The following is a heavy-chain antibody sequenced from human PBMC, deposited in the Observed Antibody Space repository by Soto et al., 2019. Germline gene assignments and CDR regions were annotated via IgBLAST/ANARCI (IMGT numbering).Heavy chain of an antibody. D-gene: IGHD6-19*01. CDR3: ARMQEFYSSGVDYYYYGMDV. CDR2: IDWDDDK. V-gene: IGHV2-70*01. CDR1: GFSLSTSGMC. Sequence: GSGPTLVNPTQTLTLTCTFSGFSLSTSGMCVSWIRQPPGKALEWLALIDWDDDKYYSTSLKTRLTISKDTSKNQVVLTMTNMDPVDTATYYCARMQEFYSSGVDYYYYGMDVWGQGTTVTVSS. J-gene: IGHJ6*02.